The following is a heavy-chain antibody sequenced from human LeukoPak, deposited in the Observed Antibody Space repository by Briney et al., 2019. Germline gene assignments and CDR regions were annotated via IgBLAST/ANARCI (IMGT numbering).Heavy chain of an antibody. Sequence: SETLSLTCTVSGGSISSYYWSWIRQPPGKGLEWIGYIYYSGSTNYNPSLKSRVTISVDTSKNQFSLKLSSVTAADTAVYYCGRDWGGEGWYFDLWGRGTLVTVSS. CDR2: IYYSGST. J-gene: IGHJ2*01. CDR1: GGSISSYY. V-gene: IGHV4-59*01. D-gene: IGHD3-16*01. CDR3: GRDWGGEGWYFDL.